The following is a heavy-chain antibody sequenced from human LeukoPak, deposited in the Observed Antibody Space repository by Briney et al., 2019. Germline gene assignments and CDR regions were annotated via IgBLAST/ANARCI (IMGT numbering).Heavy chain of an antibody. CDR1: GYTFTSYG. Sequence: ASVKVSCKASGYTFTSYGLSWVRQAPGQGLEWMGWISTYNDSTHYAQKFQGRVTMTTDTSTNTAYMELRSLRSDDTAVYYCAKDSAKKYDDYWGQGTLVTVSS. D-gene: IGHD2/OR15-2a*01. J-gene: IGHJ4*02. CDR2: ISTYNDST. CDR3: AKDSAKKYDDY. V-gene: IGHV1-18*01.